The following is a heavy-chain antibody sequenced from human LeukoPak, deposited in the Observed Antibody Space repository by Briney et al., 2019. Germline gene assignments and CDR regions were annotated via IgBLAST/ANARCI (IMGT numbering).Heavy chain of an antibody. CDR1: GFTFDDYA. CDR2: ISWNSGSI. V-gene: IGHV3-9*01. D-gene: IGHD3-10*01. CDR3: AALGVRAHSSLDY. Sequence: PGGSLRLSCAASGFTFDDYAMHWVRQAPGKGLEWVSGISWNSGSIGYADSVKGRFTISRDNAQNSLYLQMNSLKPEDTALYYCAALGVRAHSSLDYWGQGTLITVSS. J-gene: IGHJ4*02.